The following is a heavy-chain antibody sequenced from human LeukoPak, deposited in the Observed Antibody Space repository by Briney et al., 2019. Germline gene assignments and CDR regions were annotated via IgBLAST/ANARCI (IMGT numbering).Heavy chain of an antibody. J-gene: IGHJ4*02. D-gene: IGHD6-19*01. CDR1: GFTFSGYW. V-gene: IGHV3-7*01. Sequence: GGSRRLSCAASGFTFSGYWMNWVRQAPGKGLEWVANIKQDGSEKDYVDPVKGRFTISRDNAKNSLYLQMNSLRVEDTAVYYCARVSSLAVAGFFDYWGQGILVTVSS. CDR3: ARVSSLAVAGFFDY. CDR2: IKQDGSEK.